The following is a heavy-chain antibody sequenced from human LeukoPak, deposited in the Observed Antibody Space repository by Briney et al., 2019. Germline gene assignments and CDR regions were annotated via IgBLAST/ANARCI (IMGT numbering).Heavy chain of an antibody. CDR3: ARVVRVRQDDAFDI. D-gene: IGHD3-10*01. V-gene: IGHV1-18*01. CDR2: ISNYNGKT. J-gene: IGHJ3*02. Sequence: ASVTVSFRDAGYTFTRYGITWVRQAPGQGREGMGWISNYNGKTNHAQKVQGRVTMTTDTPTSTAYMETTSLRSDDTAVYSCARVVRVRQDDAFDIWGQGTMVTVSS. CDR1: GYTFTRYG.